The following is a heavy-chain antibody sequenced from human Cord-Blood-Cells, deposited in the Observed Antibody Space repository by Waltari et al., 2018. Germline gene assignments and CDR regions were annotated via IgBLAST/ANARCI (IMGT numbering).Heavy chain of an antibody. V-gene: IGHV2-5*01. CDR2: IYWNDDK. D-gene: IGHD2-15*01. Sequence: QITLKESGPTLVKPTQTLTLTCTFSGFSLSTSGVGVGWIRQPPGKALEWLALIYWNDDKRYSPSLKSRLTITKDTSKNQVVLTMTNMDPVDRATYYCAQTSSTVGTPNYWYFDLWGRGTLVTVSS. J-gene: IGHJ2*01. CDR1: GFSLSTSGVG. CDR3: AQTSSTVGTPNYWYFDL.